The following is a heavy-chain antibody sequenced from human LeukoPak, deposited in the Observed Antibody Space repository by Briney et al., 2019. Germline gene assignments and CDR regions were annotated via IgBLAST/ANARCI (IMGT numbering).Heavy chain of an antibody. V-gene: IGHV3-30*04. D-gene: IGHD6-19*01. CDR1: GFTFSSYA. Sequence: GGSLRLSCAASGFTFSSYAMHWVRQAPGQGLEWVAVISYDGSNKYYADSVKGRFTISRDNSKNTLYLQMNSLRAEDTAVYYCARAGLHSSGWSNFDYWGQGTLVTVSS. J-gene: IGHJ4*02. CDR2: ISYDGSNK. CDR3: ARAGLHSSGWSNFDY.